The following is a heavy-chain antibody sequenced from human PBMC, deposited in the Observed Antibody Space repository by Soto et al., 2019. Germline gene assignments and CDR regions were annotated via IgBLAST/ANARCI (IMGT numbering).Heavy chain of an antibody. Sequence: DVQLVESGGGLIQPGESLRLSCAAFGLTVSGKKYVAWGRPAAGKGLEWVSALYDVDGSFYADSVKGRFTTSSDSSKTTVYLQLNGLRPDDTAVYYCASWHEREHAYDVWGQGTTVTVSS. CDR1: GLTVSGKKY. D-gene: IGHD1-1*01. J-gene: IGHJ3*01. CDR3: ASWHEREHAYDV. CDR2: LYDVDGS. V-gene: IGHV3-53*01.